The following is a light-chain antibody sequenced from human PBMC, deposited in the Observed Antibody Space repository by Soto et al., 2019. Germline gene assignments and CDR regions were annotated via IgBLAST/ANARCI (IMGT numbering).Light chain of an antibody. CDR3: QQRSNRPPGIT. CDR2: AAS. J-gene: IGKJ5*01. Sequence: EIVLTQSPGTLSLSLGERATLSGMASQSVSSSYLAWYQQKPGQAPRLLIYAASSRATGIPDRFSGSGSGTDFTLTISSLEPEDFAVYYCQQRSNRPPGITFGQGTRLEIK. CDR1: QSVSSSY. V-gene: IGKV3D-20*02.